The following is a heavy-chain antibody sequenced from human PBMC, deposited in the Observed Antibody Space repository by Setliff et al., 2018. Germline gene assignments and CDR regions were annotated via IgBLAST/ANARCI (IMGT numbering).Heavy chain of an antibody. Sequence: ASVKVSCKASGGIFNSFSITWVRQAPGQGLEWMGRINPNSGGTNYAQKFQGRVTMTRDTSISTAYMELSRLRSDDTAVYYCARASWYYDFWSGSEGSGWFDPWGQGTLVTVSS. CDR1: GGIFNSFS. D-gene: IGHD3-3*01. V-gene: IGHV1-2*06. CDR2: INPNSGGT. J-gene: IGHJ5*02. CDR3: ARASWYYDFWSGSEGSGWFDP.